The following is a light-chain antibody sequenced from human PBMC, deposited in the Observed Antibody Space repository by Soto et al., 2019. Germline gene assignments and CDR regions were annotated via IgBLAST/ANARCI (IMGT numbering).Light chain of an antibody. J-gene: IGLJ1*01. V-gene: IGLV2-14*01. CDR2: EVS. Sequence: SALTQPASVSGSPGQSITISCTGTSSDVGGYNYVSWYQQHPGKAPKLMIYEVSNRPSGVSNRFSGSKSGNTASLTISGLQAEDEADYYCSSYTSSSTVYVFGTGTKATVL. CDR1: SSDVGGYNY. CDR3: SSYTSSSTVYV.